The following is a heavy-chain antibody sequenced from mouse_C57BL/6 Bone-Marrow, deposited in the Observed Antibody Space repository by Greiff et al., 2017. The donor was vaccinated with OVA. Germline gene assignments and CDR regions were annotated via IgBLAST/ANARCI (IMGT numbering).Heavy chain of an antibody. CDR2: IWSGGST. V-gene: IGHV2-2*01. Sequence: VQLVESGPGLVQPSQSLSITCTVSGFSLTSYGVHWVRQSPGKGLEWLGVIWSGGSTDYNAAFISRLSISKDNSKSQVFFKMNSLQADDTAIYYCARNGIYYYGSRAMDYWGQGTSVTVSS. D-gene: IGHD1-1*01. CDR1: GFSLTSYG. J-gene: IGHJ4*01. CDR3: ARNGIYYYGSRAMDY.